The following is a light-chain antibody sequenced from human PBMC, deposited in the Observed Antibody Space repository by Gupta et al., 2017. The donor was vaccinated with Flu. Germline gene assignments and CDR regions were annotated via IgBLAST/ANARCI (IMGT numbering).Light chain of an antibody. CDR2: EAS. J-gene: IGKJ2*02. CDR1: QDFGKW. Sequence: DIQMSQSPSTLSASVGDRVTIPCRASQDFGKWLAWFQQKPGEAPKLLLYEASRVKSGVPSRFSGRVSGTEFTLTITSRQPEDSANYYCQHESHSSCTFGQGTKLDIK. CDR3: QHESHSSCT. V-gene: IGKV1-5*03.